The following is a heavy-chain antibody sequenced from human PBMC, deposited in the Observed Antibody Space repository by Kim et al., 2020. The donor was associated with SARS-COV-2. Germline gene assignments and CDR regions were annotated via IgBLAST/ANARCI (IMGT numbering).Heavy chain of an antibody. Sequence: SETLSLTCTVSGGSISSSSYYWGWIRQPPGKGLEWIGSIYYSGSTYYNPSLKSRVTISVDTSKNQFSLKLSSVTAADTAVYYCARQRFNDYGDSYYFDYWGQGTLVTVSS. D-gene: IGHD4-17*01. CDR3: ARQRFNDYGDSYYFDY. V-gene: IGHV4-39*01. J-gene: IGHJ4*02. CDR2: IYYSGST. CDR1: GGSISSSSYY.